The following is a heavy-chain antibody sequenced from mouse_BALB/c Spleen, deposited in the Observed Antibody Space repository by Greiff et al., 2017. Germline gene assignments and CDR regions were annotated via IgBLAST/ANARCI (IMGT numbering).Heavy chain of an antibody. V-gene: IGHV3-2*02. CDR2: ISYSGST. CDR3: AGGAGTGRFAY. J-gene: IGHJ3*01. D-gene: IGHD4-1*01. CDR1: GYSITSDYA. Sequence: EVKLQESGPGLVKPSQSLSLTCTVTGYSITSDYAWNWIRQFPGNKLEWMGYISYSGSTSYNPSLKSRISITRDTSKNQFFLQLNSVTTEDTATYHCAGGAGTGRFAYWGQGTLVTVSA.